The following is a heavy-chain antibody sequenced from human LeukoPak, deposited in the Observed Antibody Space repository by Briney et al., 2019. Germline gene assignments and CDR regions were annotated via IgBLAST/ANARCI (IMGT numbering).Heavy chain of an antibody. CDR3: ARRQGPTLNFDY. CDR1: GYTFSSYG. Sequence: ASVKVSFKASGYTFSSYGFSWVRQAPGQGLEWMGWINAYNGNTNYAQNLQGRVTMTTDTSTSTAYMELRSLGSDDTAVYYCARRQGPTLNFDYWGQGTLVTVSS. V-gene: IGHV1-18*01. CDR2: INAYNGNT. J-gene: IGHJ4*02.